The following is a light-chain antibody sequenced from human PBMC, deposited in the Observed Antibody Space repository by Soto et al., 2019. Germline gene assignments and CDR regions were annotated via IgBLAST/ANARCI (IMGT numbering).Light chain of an antibody. CDR1: SSDVGGYNY. J-gene: IGLJ1*01. CDR2: DVR. Sequence: QSVLTQPASVSGSPGQSITTSCTGTSSDVGGYNYVSWYQQHPGKAPKLMIYDVRNRPSGVSNRFSGSKSVNTASLTISGLQAEDEADYYCSSYTTISTYVFGIGTKVTVL. V-gene: IGLV2-14*01. CDR3: SSYTTISTYV.